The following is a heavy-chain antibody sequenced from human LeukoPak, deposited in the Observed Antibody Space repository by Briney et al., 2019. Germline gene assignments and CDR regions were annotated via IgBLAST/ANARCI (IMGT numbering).Heavy chain of an antibody. CDR1: GGTFSSYA. V-gene: IGHV1-69*13. J-gene: IGHJ4*02. CDR2: IIPIFGTA. CDR3: AREPYSPFSSSFWDY. D-gene: IGHD5-18*01. Sequence: ASVKVSCKASGGTFSSYAISWVRQAPGQGLEWMGGIIPIFGTANYAQKFQGRVTITADESTSTAYMELSSLRSEDTAVYYCAREPYSPFSSSFWDYWGQGTLVTVSS.